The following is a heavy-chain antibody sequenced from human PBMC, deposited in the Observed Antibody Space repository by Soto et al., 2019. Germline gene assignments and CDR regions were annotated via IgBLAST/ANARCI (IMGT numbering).Heavy chain of an antibody. CDR2: IIHIFDTP. Sequence: QVQLVQSGAEVKKPGSSVKVSCKASGGIFSTYAISWVRQAPGQGLEWMGGIIHIFDTPNYEQRFQGRVTITADESTSTAYMELSRVRSEDNSVDYCARDRDDYGSGNYYNRIDFWGQGTLVTVSS. V-gene: IGHV1-69*01. D-gene: IGHD3-10*01. CDR1: GGIFSTYA. CDR3: ARDRDDYGSGNYYNRIDF. J-gene: IGHJ4*02.